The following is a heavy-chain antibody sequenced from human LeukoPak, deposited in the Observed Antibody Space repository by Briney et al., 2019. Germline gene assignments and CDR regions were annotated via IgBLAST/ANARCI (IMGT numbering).Heavy chain of an antibody. CDR2: INPSGGST. J-gene: IGHJ4*02. D-gene: IGHD3-22*01. Sequence: ASVKVSCKASGYTFTSYYMHWVRQAPGQGLEWMGIINPSGGSTSYAQKFQGRVTMTRNTSISTAYMELSSLRSEDTAVYYCARGGGVVVIANDYWGQGTLVTVSS. CDR1: GYTFTSYY. CDR3: ARGGGVVVIANDY. V-gene: IGHV1-46*01.